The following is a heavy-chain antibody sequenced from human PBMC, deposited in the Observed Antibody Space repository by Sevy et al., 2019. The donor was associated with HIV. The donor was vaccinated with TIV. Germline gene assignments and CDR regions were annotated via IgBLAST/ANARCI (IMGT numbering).Heavy chain of an antibody. D-gene: IGHD1-7*01. CDR1: GYTFTGYY. J-gene: IGHJ4*02. CDR3: VRDMELVDEGTQEFYF. Sequence: ASVKVSCKASGYTFTGYYMHWVRQAPGQELEWMGWINPNSGGTNYAQKFQGRVTMTRDTSISTAYMELSRLRSDDTALYYCVRDMELVDEGTQEFYFWGQGTLVTVSS. CDR2: INPNSGGT. V-gene: IGHV1-2*02.